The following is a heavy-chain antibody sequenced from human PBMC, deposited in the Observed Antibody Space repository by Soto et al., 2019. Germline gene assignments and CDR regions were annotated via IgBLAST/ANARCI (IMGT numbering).Heavy chain of an antibody. J-gene: IGHJ4*02. D-gene: IGHD6-19*01. V-gene: IGHV3-74*01. CDR3: VRESGVAADC. Sequence: ESGGVLVQPGGSLRLSCVASGFTFDSHWMHWVRQAPGEGLVWVSRIKTDGYAAAQADSVKGRFTISRDNTKNTVYLQMNSRRAEDTAVYFCVRESGVAADCWGQGTLVTVSS. CDR1: GFTFDSHW. CDR2: IKTDGYAA.